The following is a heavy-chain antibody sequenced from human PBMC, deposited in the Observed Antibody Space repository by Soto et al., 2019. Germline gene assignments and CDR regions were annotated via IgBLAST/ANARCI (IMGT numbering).Heavy chain of an antibody. D-gene: IGHD3-16*01. V-gene: IGHV1-46*03. Sequence: QVQLVQSGAEVKKPGASVKVSCKASGYTFTSYYMHWVRQAPGQGLEWMGIINPSGGSTSYAQKFQGRVTMTRDTSTSTVYMELSSPRSEDTAVYYCARDHVGPHGADAFDIWGQGTMVTVSS. CDR1: GYTFTSYY. CDR3: ARDHVGPHGADAFDI. CDR2: INPSGGST. J-gene: IGHJ3*02.